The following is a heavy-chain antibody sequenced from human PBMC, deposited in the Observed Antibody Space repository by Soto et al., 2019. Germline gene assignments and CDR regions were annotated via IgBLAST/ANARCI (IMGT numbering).Heavy chain of an antibody. Sequence: QVQLVESGGGVVQPGRSLRLSCAASGFTFSSYAMHWVRQAPGKGLEWVAVISYDGSNKYYADSVKGRFTISRDNSKNTLDLQMNSLRAEDTAVYYCAREAIFGVVPNWYFDLWGRGTLVTVSS. CDR1: GFTFSSYA. V-gene: IGHV3-30-3*01. J-gene: IGHJ2*01. CDR3: AREAIFGVVPNWYFDL. D-gene: IGHD3-3*01. CDR2: ISYDGSNK.